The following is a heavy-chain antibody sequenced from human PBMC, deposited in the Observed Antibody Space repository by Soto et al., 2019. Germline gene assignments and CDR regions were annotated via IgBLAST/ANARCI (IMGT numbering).Heavy chain of an antibody. CDR1: GFTFSSYA. CDR3: AKDTPPTPVGYSDY. Sequence: GESLKISCAASGFTFSSYAMSWVRQAPGKGLEWVSAISGSGGSTYYADSVKGRFTISRDNSKNTLYLQMNSPRAEDTAVYYCAKDTPPTPVGYSDYWGQGTLVTVSS. J-gene: IGHJ4*02. V-gene: IGHV3-23*01. D-gene: IGHD2-15*01. CDR2: ISGSGGST.